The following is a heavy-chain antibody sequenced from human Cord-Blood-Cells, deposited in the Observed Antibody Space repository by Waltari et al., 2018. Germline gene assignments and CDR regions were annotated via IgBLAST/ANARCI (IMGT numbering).Heavy chain of an antibody. D-gene: IGHD1-26*01. Sequence: QVPLVQSGAAVKKPGSSVKVSCKASGGPFSSYALRWAHQAPGPGLEWMGGIIPIFGTANYAQKFQGRVTITADESTSTAYMELSSLRSEDTAVYYCARGRPSPGDYFDYWGQGTLVTVSS. CDR1: GGPFSSYA. CDR2: IIPIFGTA. J-gene: IGHJ4*02. CDR3: ARGRPSPGDYFDY. V-gene: IGHV1-69*01.